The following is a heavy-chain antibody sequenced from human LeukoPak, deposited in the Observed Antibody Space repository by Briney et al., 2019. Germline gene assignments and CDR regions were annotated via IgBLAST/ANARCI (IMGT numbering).Heavy chain of an antibody. CDR2: INWNGGST. CDR3: AREGWQWLVLGPGHFDY. V-gene: IGHV3-20*04. Sequence: GGSLRLSCAASGFTFSSYGMSWVRQAPGKGLEWVSGINWNGGSTGYADSVKGRFTISRDNAKNSLYLQMNSLRAEDTALYYCAREGWQWLVLGPGHFDYWGQGTLVTVSS. CDR1: GFTFSSYG. J-gene: IGHJ4*02. D-gene: IGHD6-19*01.